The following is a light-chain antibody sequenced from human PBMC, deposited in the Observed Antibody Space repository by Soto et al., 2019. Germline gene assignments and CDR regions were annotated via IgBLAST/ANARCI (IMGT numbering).Light chain of an antibody. CDR2: AAS. J-gene: IGKJ1*01. Sequence: DIPMTQSPSSLSASVGDRVTITCRPSQSISSYLNWYQQKPGKAPNLLIYAASSLQSGVPSRFSASGSGTDFTLTISSLQPEDFATYYCQQSYTSPWTFGQGTKVEI. CDR1: QSISSY. CDR3: QQSYTSPWT. V-gene: IGKV1-39*01.